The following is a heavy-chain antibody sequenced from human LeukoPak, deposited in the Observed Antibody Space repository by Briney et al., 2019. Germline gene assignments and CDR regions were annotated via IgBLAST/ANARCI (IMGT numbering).Heavy chain of an antibody. CDR2: ISTSSSYI. CDR3: ARDRDWNSGFDY. V-gene: IGHV3-21*01. D-gene: IGHD1-7*01. CDR1: GFTFSTYW. Sequence: PGGSLRLSCVASGFTFSTYWMNWVRQAPRKGLEWVSSISTSSSYIYYADSVKGRFTISRDNARNSLYLQMNSLRAEDTAVYYCARDRDWNSGFDYWGQGTLVTVSS. J-gene: IGHJ4*02.